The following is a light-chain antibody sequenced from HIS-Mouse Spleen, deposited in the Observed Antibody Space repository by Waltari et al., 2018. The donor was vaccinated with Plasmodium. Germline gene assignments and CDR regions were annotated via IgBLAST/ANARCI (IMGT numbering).Light chain of an antibody. CDR3: QQYNNWPPT. Sequence: EIVMTQSPATLSVSPGERATLSCRASQSVSSNLAWYQQKPGQAPRLLIYVAANRATGIPARFSGSRSGTAFTLTISSLQSEYFAVYYCQQYNNWPPTFGQGTKVEIK. J-gene: IGKJ1*01. V-gene: IGKV3-15*01. CDR2: VAA. CDR1: QSVSSN.